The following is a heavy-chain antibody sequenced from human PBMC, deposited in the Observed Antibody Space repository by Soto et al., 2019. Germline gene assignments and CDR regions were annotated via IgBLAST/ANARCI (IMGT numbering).Heavy chain of an antibody. Sequence: GGSLRLSCAASGFTFSSYGMHWVRQAPGKGLEWVAVISYDGSNKYYADSVKGRFTISRDNSKNTLYLQMNSLRAEDTAVYYCAKRGYGRYNWFDPWGQGTLVTVSS. J-gene: IGHJ5*02. CDR1: GFTFSSYG. D-gene: IGHD5-18*01. V-gene: IGHV3-30*18. CDR2: ISYDGSNK. CDR3: AKRGYGRYNWFDP.